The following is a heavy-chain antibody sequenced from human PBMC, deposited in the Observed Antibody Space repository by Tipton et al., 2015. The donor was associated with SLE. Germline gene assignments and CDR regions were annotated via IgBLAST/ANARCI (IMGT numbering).Heavy chain of an antibody. Sequence: TLSLTCTVSGGSISSGSYYWSWIRQPAGKGLEWIGYIYTSGSTNYNPSLKSRVTISVDTSKNQFSLKLSSVTAADTAVYYCARFIPMIVVPPYSKTDAFEIWGQGTMVTVSS. CDR2: IYTSGST. J-gene: IGHJ3*02. V-gene: IGHV4-61*09. CDR1: GGSISSGSYY. D-gene: IGHD3-22*01. CDR3: ARFIPMIVVPPYSKTDAFEI.